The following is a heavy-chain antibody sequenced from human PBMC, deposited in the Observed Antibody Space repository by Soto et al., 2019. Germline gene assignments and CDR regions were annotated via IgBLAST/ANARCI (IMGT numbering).Heavy chain of an antibody. V-gene: IGHV1-24*01. CDR1: GYTLTELS. CDR2: FDPEDGET. D-gene: IGHD2-8*01. CDR3: ATPGDIVLMVYANRRNDAFDI. J-gene: IGHJ3*02. Sequence: QVQLVQSGAEVKKPGALVKVSCKVSGYTLTELSMHWVRQAPGKGLEWMGGFDPEDGETIYAQKFQGRVTMTEDTSTDTAYMELSSLRSEDTAVYYCATPGDIVLMVYANRRNDAFDIWGLGTMVTASS.